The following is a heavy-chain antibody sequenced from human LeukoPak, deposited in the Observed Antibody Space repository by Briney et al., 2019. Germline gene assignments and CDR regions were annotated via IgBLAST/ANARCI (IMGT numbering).Heavy chain of an antibody. CDR3: ARVPWGAFDI. J-gene: IGHJ3*02. Sequence: SETLSLTCTVSGGSISSYDWSWIRQPAGKGLEWIGRIYTSGSTYYSPSLKSRVTISVDTSKNQFSLKLSSVTAADTAVYYCARVPWGAFDIWGQGTMVTVSS. D-gene: IGHD3-16*01. CDR1: GGSISSYD. CDR2: IYTSGST. V-gene: IGHV4-4*07.